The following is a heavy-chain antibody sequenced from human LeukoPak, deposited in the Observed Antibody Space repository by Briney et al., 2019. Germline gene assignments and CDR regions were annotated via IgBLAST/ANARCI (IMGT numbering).Heavy chain of an antibody. D-gene: IGHD5-12*01. CDR2: MYGDMRDI. J-gene: IGHJ5*02. Sequence: GGSLRLSCEASGLTFSNSWMHWARQIPGKGLVWVSRMYGDMRDISYADSVKGRFTISRDHAKNTVYLQMNSLRGEDTAVYYCARDLGLRGSTWGQGTLVTGSS. V-gene: IGHV3-74*01. CDR1: GLTFSNSW. CDR3: ARDLGLRGST.